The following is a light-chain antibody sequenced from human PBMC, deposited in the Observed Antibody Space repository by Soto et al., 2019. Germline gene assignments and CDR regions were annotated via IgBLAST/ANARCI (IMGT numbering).Light chain of an antibody. V-gene: IGKV3-15*01. J-gene: IGKJ1*01. CDR1: QSVNSD. Sequence: EIVMTQAPATLSVSPGERATLSCRASQSVNSDLAWYQQKPGQAPRLLIYGASTRATGIPARFRGSGSGTDFTLTISSLQPDDFATYYCQQYNSYWTFGQGTKVDIK. CDR3: QQYNSYWT. CDR2: GAS.